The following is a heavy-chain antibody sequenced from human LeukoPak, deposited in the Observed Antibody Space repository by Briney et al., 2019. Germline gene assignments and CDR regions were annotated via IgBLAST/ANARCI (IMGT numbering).Heavy chain of an antibody. D-gene: IGHD6-6*01. CDR1: GGSISSYY. Sequence: PSETLSLTYTVSGGSISSYYWSWIRQPAGKGLEWIGRIYTSGSTNYNPSLKSRVTMSVDTSKNQFSLKLSSVTAADTAVYYCARYSSSSVYYYYYMDVWGKGTTVAVSS. V-gene: IGHV4-4*07. CDR3: ARYSSSSVYYYYYMDV. J-gene: IGHJ6*03. CDR2: IYTSGST.